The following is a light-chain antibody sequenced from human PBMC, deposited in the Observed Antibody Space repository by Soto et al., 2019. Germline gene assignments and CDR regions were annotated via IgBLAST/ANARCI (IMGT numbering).Light chain of an antibody. Sequence: QLVLTQPPSASGTPGQRVTISCSGSSSNIGSNYVYWYQQLPGTAPKLLIYRNDQRPSGVPDRFSGSKSGTSASLAISGLRSDDEADYYCAAWDDSLSGVVFGGGTQMTVL. CDR3: AAWDDSLSGVV. J-gene: IGLJ3*02. CDR1: SSNIGSNY. V-gene: IGLV1-47*01. CDR2: RND.